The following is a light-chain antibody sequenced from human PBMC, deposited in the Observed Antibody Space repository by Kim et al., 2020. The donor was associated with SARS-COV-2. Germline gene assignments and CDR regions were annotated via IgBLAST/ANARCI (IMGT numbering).Light chain of an antibody. CDR2: DAS. J-gene: IGKJ1*01. CDR3: QHYNSYPWT. CDR1: QSISSR. V-gene: IGKV1-5*01. Sequence: AAVGDRVTITCRASQSISSRLAWYQLKPGKAPKRVIYDASSLQSGVPSRFSGSGSGTEFTLTISSLQPDDFATYYCQHYNSYPWTFGQGTKVEIK.